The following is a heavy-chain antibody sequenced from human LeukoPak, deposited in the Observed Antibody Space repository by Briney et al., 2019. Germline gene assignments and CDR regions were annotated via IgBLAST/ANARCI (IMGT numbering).Heavy chain of an antibody. J-gene: IGHJ4*02. CDR1: GFTFSSYA. CDR3: AKGGLAVAGPPGSYVDY. V-gene: IGHV3-23*01. Sequence: GGSLRLSCAASGFTFSSYAINWVRQAPGKGLEWVSGISGSGNTTYYADSVKGRFTIFGDNSKNTLYLQMNSLRAEDTAVYYCAKGGLAVAGPPGSYVDYWGQGTLVTVSS. CDR2: ISGSGNTT. D-gene: IGHD6-19*01.